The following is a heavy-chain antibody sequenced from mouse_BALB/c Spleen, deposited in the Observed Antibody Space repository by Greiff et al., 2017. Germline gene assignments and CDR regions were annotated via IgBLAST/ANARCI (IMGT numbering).Heavy chain of an antibody. Sequence: EVKVEESGGGLVQPGGSMKLSCVASGFTFSNYWMNWVRQSPEKGLEWVAEIRLKSNNYATHYAESVKGRFTISRDDSKSSVYLQMNNLRAEDTGIYYCTRTDYGYGFAYWGQGTLVTVSA. CDR2: IRLKSNNYAT. D-gene: IGHD1-2*01. CDR3: TRTDYGYGFAY. V-gene: IGHV6-6*02. CDR1: GFTFSNYW. J-gene: IGHJ3*01.